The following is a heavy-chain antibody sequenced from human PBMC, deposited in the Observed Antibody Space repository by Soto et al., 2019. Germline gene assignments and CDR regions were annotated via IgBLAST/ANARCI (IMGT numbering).Heavy chain of an antibody. CDR2: INYSGST. J-gene: IGHJ6*03. Sequence: QVQLQESGPGLVKPSETLSLICTVSGGSITSYYWTWIRQPPGKGLEWIGYINYSGSTNYNPSLKLRLTFSVDTSNNQFSLKLSSVTAADTAVYFCARVAYDFWSGWGGAGYYYYLDVWGKGTTVTVSS. D-gene: IGHD3-3*01. V-gene: IGHV4-59*01. CDR1: GGSITSYY. CDR3: ARVAYDFWSGWGGAGYYYYLDV.